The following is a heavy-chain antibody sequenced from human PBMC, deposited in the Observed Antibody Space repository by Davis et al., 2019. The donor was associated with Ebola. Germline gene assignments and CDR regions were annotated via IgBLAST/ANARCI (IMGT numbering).Heavy chain of an antibody. J-gene: IGHJ4*02. D-gene: IGHD4-23*01. CDR1: GFTFSSYT. V-gene: IGHV3-48*04. CDR3: ARGPSTGNSFTY. CDR2: ISSSSSTV. Sequence: GESLKISCAASGFTFSSYTMNWVRQAPGKGLEWVSYISSSSSTVYYADSVKGRFTISRDNDKNSLSLQMNGLRAEDTAVYYCARGPSTGNSFTYWGQGTLVTFSS.